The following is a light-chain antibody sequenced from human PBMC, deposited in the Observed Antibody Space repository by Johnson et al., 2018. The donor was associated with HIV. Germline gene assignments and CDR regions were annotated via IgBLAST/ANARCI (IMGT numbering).Light chain of an antibody. Sequence: QSMLTQPPSVSAAPGQKVTISCSGSSSNIVSNYVSWYQQFPGTAPKLLIYENDKRPSWIPDRFSGSKSGTSAALGITGLQTGDEADYYCATWDRSLTIGGVFGTGTKVTVL. CDR2: END. V-gene: IGLV1-51*02. CDR3: ATWDRSLTIGGV. CDR1: SSNIVSNY. J-gene: IGLJ1*01.